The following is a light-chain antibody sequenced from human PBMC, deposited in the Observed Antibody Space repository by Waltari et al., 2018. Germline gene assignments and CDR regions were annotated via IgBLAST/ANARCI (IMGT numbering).Light chain of an antibody. CDR1: GSNIGAGYD. V-gene: IGLV1-40*01. CDR3: QSYDTSLSVV. Sequence: QSVLTQPPSVSGAPGQRVTISCTGGGSNIGAGYDVHWYRQLPGKAAELLIYGVNNRPSGVPDRFFGSLSGTSASLAITGLQAEDEADYYCQSYDTSLSVVFGGGTKLTV. CDR2: GVN. J-gene: IGLJ2*01.